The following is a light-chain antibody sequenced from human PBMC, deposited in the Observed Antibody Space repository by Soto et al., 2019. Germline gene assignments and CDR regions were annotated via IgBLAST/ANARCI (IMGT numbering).Light chain of an antibody. J-gene: IGKJ1*01. Sequence: EIVLTQSPGTLSLSPGERATLSCRASQSVSNTYLAWYQQKPGQAPRLLIYGASSRATGIPDRFSGSGSGTDFTLNISRLEPEDFAVYFCHQYGTSPRTFGPGTKVEF. V-gene: IGKV3-20*01. CDR3: HQYGTSPRT. CDR1: QSVSNTY. CDR2: GAS.